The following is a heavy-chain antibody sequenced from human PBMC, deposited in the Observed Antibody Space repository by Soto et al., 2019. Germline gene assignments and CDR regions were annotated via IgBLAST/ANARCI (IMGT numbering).Heavy chain of an antibody. CDR3: ARRKYSSGLIDY. V-gene: IGHV1-69*13. Sequence: GASVKVSCKASGGTFSSYAISWVRQAPGQGLEWMGGVIPIFGTANYAQKFQGRVTITADESTSTAYMELSSLRSEDTAVYYCARRKYSSGLIDYWGQGTLVTVSS. CDR2: VIPIFGTA. CDR1: GGTFSSYA. J-gene: IGHJ4*02. D-gene: IGHD6-25*01.